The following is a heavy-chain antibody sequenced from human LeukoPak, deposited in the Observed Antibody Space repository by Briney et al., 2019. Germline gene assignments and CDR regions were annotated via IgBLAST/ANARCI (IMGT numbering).Heavy chain of an antibody. Sequence: SETLSLTCSVSGDSISSNYWSWMRQPPGKGLEWIGYIYISGSTNYNPSLKSRVTMSVDTSKNQFSLKLSSVTAADTAVYYCARTWQWLPFDYWGQGTLVTVSS. CDR1: GDSISSNY. V-gene: IGHV4-59*12. J-gene: IGHJ4*02. CDR3: ARTWQWLPFDY. D-gene: IGHD6-19*01. CDR2: IYISGST.